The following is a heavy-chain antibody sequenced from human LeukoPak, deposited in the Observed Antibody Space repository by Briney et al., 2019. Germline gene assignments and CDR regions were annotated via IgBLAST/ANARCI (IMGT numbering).Heavy chain of an antibody. J-gene: IGHJ6*03. V-gene: IGHV3-23*01. D-gene: IGHD5-18*01. CDR2: ISGSGSST. CDR3: AKDRGYNFHYYYYMDV. Sequence: GGSLRLSCAASGFRFSSYGMSWVRRAPGKGLEWVSDISGSGSSTYYADSVKGRFTISRDNSKNTLYLQMNSLRVEDTAVYYCAKDRGYNFHYYYYMDVWGKGTTVTISS. CDR1: GFRFSSYG.